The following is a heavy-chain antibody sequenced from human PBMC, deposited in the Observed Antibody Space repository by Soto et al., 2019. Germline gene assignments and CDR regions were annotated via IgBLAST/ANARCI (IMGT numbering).Heavy chain of an antibody. V-gene: IGHV4-59*01. CDR1: GGSISSYY. CDR2: IYYSGST. J-gene: IGHJ6*02. CDR3: ARVRLRYYGMDV. Sequence: PSETLSLTCTVSGGSISSYYWGWIRQPPGKGLEWIGYIYYSGSTNYNPSLKSRVTISVDTSKNQFSLKLSSVTAADTAVYYCARVRLRYYGMDVWGQGTTVTVS. D-gene: IGHD4-17*01.